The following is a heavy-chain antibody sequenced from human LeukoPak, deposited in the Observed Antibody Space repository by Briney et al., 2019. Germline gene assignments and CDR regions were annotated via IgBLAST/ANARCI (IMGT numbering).Heavy chain of an antibody. D-gene: IGHD3-22*01. CDR3: AGDYDSSGYYGY. V-gene: IGHV4-30-4*01. J-gene: IGHJ4*02. CDR2: IYYSGST. Sequence: SQTLSLTCTVSGGSISSGDYYWSWIRQPPGKGLEWIGYIYYSGSTYYNPSLKSRVTISVDTSKNQFSLKLSSVTAADTAVYYCAGDYDSSGYYGYWGQGTLVTVSS. CDR1: GGSISSGDYY.